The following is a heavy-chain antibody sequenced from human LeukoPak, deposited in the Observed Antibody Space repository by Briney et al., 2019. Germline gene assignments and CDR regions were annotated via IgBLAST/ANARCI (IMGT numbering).Heavy chain of an antibody. J-gene: IGHJ4*02. D-gene: IGHD3-22*01. V-gene: IGHV3-30*18. CDR3: AKPLVLLGDSSVGLDY. CDR1: GFTFSSYG. CDR2: ISYDGSNK. Sequence: GGSLRLSCAASGFTFSSYGMHWVRQAPGKGLEWVAVISYDGSNKYYADSVKGRFTISRDNSKNTLYLQMNSLRAEDTAVYYCAKPLVLLGDSSVGLDYWGQGTLVTVSS.